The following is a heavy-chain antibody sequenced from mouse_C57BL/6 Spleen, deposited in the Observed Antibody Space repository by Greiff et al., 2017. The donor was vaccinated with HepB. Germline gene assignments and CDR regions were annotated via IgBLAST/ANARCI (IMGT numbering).Heavy chain of an antibody. Sequence: VKLMESGPGLVAPSQSLSITCTVSGFSLTSYGVDWVRQSPGKGLEWLGVIWGVGSTNYNSALKSRLSISKDNSKSQVFLKMNSLQTDDTAMYYCASGKLGRAMDYWGQGTSVTVSS. CDR1: GFSLTSYG. D-gene: IGHD4-1*01. CDR3: ASGKLGRAMDY. CDR2: IWGVGST. J-gene: IGHJ4*01. V-gene: IGHV2-6*01.